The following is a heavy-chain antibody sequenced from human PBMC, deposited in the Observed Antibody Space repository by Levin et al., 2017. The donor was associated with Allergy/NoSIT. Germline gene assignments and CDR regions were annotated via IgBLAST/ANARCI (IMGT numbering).Heavy chain of an antibody. J-gene: IGHJ4*02. D-gene: IGHD3-3*01. V-gene: IGHV4-34*01. CDR1: GGSFSGYY. Sequence: PSETLSLTCAVYGGSFSGYYWSWIRQPPGKGLEWIGEINHSGSTNYNPSLKSRVTISVDTSKNQFSLKLSSVTAADTAVYYCARGLLILHPWSGYPPLGYWGQGTLVTVSS. CDR2: INHSGST. CDR3: ARGLLILHPWSGYPPLGY.